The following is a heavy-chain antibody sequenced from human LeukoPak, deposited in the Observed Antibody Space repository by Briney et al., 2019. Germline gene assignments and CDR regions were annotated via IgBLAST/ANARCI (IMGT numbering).Heavy chain of an antibody. J-gene: IGHJ4*02. D-gene: IGHD6-13*01. CDR2: INHSGST. V-gene: IGHV4-34*01. Sequence: PSETLSITCAVYGGSFSGYYWSWIRQPPGKGLEWIGEINHSGSTNYNPSLKGRVTISVDTSKNQFSLKLSSVIAADTSVYYCARVLGYSSRGPYYFDYWGQGTLVTVSS. CDR3: ARVLGYSSRGPYYFDY. CDR1: GGSFSGYY.